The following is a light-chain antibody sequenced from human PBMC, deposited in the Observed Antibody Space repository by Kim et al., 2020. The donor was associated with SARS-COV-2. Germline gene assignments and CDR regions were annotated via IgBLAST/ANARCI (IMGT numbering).Light chain of an antibody. CDR2: GKN. J-gene: IGLJ2*01. CDR3: NSRDNNDNVL. V-gene: IGLV3-19*01. Sequence: ALGQTVRITWQGDSLRTYYATWFQQKPGQAPIVVFYGKNNRPSGIPDRFSGSSSGNTASLTITATQAGDEADYYCNSRDNNDNVLFGGGTQLTVL. CDR1: SLRTYY.